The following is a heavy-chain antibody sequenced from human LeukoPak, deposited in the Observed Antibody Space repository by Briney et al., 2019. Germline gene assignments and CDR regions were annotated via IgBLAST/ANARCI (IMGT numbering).Heavy chain of an antibody. J-gene: IGHJ4*02. D-gene: IGHD1-1*01. CDR1: EYSFTNYW. CDR2: IRPDDSDT. Sequence: GESLKISFKDSEYSFTNYWIGWVRQIPGKGLEWMGLIRPDDSDTRYRPSFQGQATISADKSTSTAYLQWSSLKASDTAMYYCAGQGRWNDFDYWGQGTPVTVSS. CDR3: AGQGRWNDFDY. V-gene: IGHV5-51*01.